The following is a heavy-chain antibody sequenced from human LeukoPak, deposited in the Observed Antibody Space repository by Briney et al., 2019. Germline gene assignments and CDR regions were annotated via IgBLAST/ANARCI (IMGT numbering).Heavy chain of an antibody. Sequence: GGSLRLSCAASGLTFSSHAMTWVRQAPGKGLEWVSAISVSAGSTYYADSVKGRFTISRDNSKNTLYLQMNSLRAEDTAVYYCAKPLATDFDYWGQGTLVTVSS. CDR3: AKPLATDFDY. J-gene: IGHJ4*02. CDR2: ISVSAGST. V-gene: IGHV3-23*01. CDR1: GLTFSSHA.